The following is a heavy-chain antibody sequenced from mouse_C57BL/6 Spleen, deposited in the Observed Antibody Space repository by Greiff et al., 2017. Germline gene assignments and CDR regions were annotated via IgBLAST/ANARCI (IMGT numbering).Heavy chain of an antibody. V-gene: IGHV5-9-1*02. CDR3: TRDLDSSGYELGLNYAMDY. CDR1: GFTFSSYA. Sequence: DVMLVESGEGLVKPGGSLKLSCAASGFTFSSYAMSWVRQTPEKRLEWVAYISSGGDYIYYADTVKGRFTISRDNARNTLYLQMSSLKSEDTAMYYCTRDLDSSGYELGLNYAMDYWGQGTSVTVSS. D-gene: IGHD3-2*02. CDR2: ISSGGDYI. J-gene: IGHJ4*01.